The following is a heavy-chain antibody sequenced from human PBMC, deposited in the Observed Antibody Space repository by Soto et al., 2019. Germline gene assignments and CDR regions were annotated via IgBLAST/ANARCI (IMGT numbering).Heavy chain of an antibody. Sequence: QITLKESGPTLVNPTQTLTLTCTFSGFSLSTTAEGVGWIRQPPGKALEWLALIYWDDDERYSPSLKSRLTITKDNSKNQVVLTMTNVDPVDTATYYCAHGSCSSADCYPNPYLDYWGQGILVTVSS. CDR1: GFSLSTTAEG. CDR3: AHGSCSSADCYPNPYLDY. CDR2: IYWDDDE. D-gene: IGHD2-2*01. V-gene: IGHV2-5*02. J-gene: IGHJ4*02.